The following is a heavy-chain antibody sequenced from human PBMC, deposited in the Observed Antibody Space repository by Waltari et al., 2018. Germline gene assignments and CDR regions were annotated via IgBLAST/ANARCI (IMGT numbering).Heavy chain of an antibody. Sequence: EVELVESGGDLVQPGGSLRLSCAASAFSFSTYWMSWVRQAPGKGLEWVANIKQDGSEKYYVDSVKGRFAISRDNPKNSLYLQMNSLSAEDTAVYYCAGGSGWLIDYWGQGTLVTVSS. CDR1: AFSFSTYW. V-gene: IGHV3-7*01. CDR3: AGGSGWLIDY. J-gene: IGHJ4*02. D-gene: IGHD6-19*01. CDR2: IKQDGSEK.